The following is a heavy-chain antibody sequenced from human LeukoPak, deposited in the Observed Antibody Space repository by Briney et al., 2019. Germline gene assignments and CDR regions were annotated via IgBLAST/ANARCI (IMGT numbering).Heavy chain of an antibody. V-gene: IGHV4-38-2*01. CDR2: LYYGENS. CDR1: GYSISSGYY. Sequence: SETLSLTCAVSGYSISSGYYWGWIRQPPGKGLEWIGSLYYGENSHYNPSLKSRATLSVDTSNNQFSLKLTSVTAADAAVYFCARQLPTAAADTRGYLDYWGQGTVVTVSS. J-gene: IGHJ4*02. CDR3: ARQLPTAAADTRGYLDY. D-gene: IGHD6-25*01.